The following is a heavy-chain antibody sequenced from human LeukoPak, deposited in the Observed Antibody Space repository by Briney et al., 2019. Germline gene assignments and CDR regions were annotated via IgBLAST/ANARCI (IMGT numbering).Heavy chain of an antibody. J-gene: IGHJ4*02. CDR3: ATSGGFNSPRHY. V-gene: IGHV4-59*01. Sequence: PSETLSLTCRVSGDSISSYFWAWIRQPPGKGLEWIGYVCYNGTTNYNPSLRNRVAISIDTSKNQFSLKLNSATAADTAVYYCATSGGFNSPRHYWGQGTLVTVSS. CDR2: VCYNGTT. CDR1: GDSISSYF. D-gene: IGHD3-16*01.